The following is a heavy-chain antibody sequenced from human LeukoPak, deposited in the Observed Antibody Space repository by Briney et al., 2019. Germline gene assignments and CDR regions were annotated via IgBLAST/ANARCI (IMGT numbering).Heavy chain of an antibody. J-gene: IGHJ5*02. CDR3: ARFQYSSSWYGENWFDP. V-gene: IGHV4-4*02. Sequence: PSGTLSLTCAVSGGSISSSNWWSWVRQPPGKGLEWIGEIYHSGSTNYNPSLKSRVTISVDKSKNQFSLKLSSVTAADTAVYYCARFQYSSSWYGENWFDPWGQGTLVTVSS. CDR1: GGSISSSNW. CDR2: IYHSGST. D-gene: IGHD6-13*01.